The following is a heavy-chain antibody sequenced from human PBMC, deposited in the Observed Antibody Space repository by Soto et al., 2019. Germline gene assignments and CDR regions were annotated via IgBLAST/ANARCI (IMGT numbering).Heavy chain of an antibody. CDR2: IWYDGSNK. Sequence: GGSLRLSCAASGFTFSSYGMHWVRQAPGKGLEWVAVIWYDGSNKYYADSVKGRFTISRDNSKNTLYLQMNSLRAEDTAVYYCARDPVTIFGVVTNWFDPWGQGTLVTVSS. CDR1: GFTFSSYG. D-gene: IGHD3-3*01. V-gene: IGHV3-33*01. CDR3: ARDPVTIFGVVTNWFDP. J-gene: IGHJ5*02.